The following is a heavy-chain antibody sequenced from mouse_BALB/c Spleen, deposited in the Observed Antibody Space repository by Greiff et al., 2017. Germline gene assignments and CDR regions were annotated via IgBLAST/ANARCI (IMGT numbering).Heavy chain of an antibody. CDR3: ARDGGYLFAY. CDR1: GFSLTSYG. Sequence: QVQLQQSGPGLVAPSQSLSITCTVSGFSLTSYGVHWVRQPPGKGLEWLGVIWAGGSTNYNSAPMSRLSISKDNSKSQVFLRMNSVHTDDTAMYYCARDGGYLFAYWGQGTLVTVSA. J-gene: IGHJ3*01. V-gene: IGHV2-9*02. D-gene: IGHD2-3*01. CDR2: IWAGGST.